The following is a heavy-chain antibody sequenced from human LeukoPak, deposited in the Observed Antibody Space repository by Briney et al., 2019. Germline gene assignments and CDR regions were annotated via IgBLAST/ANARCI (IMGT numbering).Heavy chain of an antibody. CDR1: GFTFRRYD. CDR2: ISGSGDTT. J-gene: IGHJ1*01. CDR3: AKDRASATYEYFQY. Sequence: GGSLRLSCAASGFTFRRYDMSWVRQAPGKGLEWVSVISGSGDTTYSADSVKGRFTISRDNSKNTLYYQLDSLTAEDTAVYYCAKDRASATYEYFQYWGQGTQVTVSS. D-gene: IGHD3-10*01. V-gene: IGHV3-23*01.